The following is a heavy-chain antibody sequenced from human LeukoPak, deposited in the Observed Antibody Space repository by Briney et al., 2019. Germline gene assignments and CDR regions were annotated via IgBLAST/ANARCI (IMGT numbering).Heavy chain of an antibody. Sequence: GSLRLSCAASGFTVSSNYMNWVRQAPGKGLEWVSTIYSDDSTYYGDSVEGRFTISRDNSKNTLFLQMNSLRVEDTAVYYCARGRDRTSSFDCWGQGALVTVSS. J-gene: IGHJ4*02. D-gene: IGHD2-2*01. CDR1: GFTVSSNY. CDR3: ARGRDRTSSFDC. CDR2: IYSDDST. V-gene: IGHV3-53*01.